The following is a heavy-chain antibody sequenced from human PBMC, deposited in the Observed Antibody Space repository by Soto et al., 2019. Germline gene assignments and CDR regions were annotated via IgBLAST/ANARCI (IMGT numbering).Heavy chain of an antibody. CDR1: GGSMRVFY. CDR2: IVTNEST. J-gene: IGHJ4*02. CDR3: AREEYELSPSGFDF. D-gene: IGHD1-7*01. V-gene: IGHV4-4*07. Sequence: SGCLALGSTSSGGSMRVFYWSGIRQTAGKGLEWIGRIVTNESTRYNPSLESRVTMSLDTSQNQFSLKLRSVTAADTAVYVCAREEYELSPSGFDFSGQPTLVTVPS.